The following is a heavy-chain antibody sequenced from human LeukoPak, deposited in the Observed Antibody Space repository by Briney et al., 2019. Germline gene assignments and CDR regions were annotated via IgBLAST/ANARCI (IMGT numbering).Heavy chain of an antibody. V-gene: IGHV4-59*08. CDR1: GGSISSYY. CDR3: ARHLKFNDFWSGYNWFDP. CDR2: IYYSGST. J-gene: IGHJ5*02. D-gene: IGHD3-3*01. Sequence: SETLSLTCTVSGGSISSYYWSWIRQPPGKGLEWIGYIYYSGSTNYNPSLKSRVTISVDTSKNQFSLKPSSMTAADTAVYYCARHLKFNDFWSGYNWFDPWGQGTLVTVSS.